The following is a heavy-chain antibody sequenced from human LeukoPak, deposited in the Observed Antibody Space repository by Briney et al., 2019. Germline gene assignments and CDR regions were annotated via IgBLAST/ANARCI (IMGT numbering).Heavy chain of an antibody. CDR3: ARGVGYDDTLGSYYGFFDY. Sequence: SETLSLTCTVSGYSITRHYSWAWVRQPPGKGLEWIGILYNSGSTYYSPSLKSRASLSVDTSKNELSLQLSSVTAADTAVYFCARGVGYDDTLGSYYGFFDYWGQGTLVAVSS. J-gene: IGHJ4*02. D-gene: IGHD3-22*01. V-gene: IGHV4-38-2*02. CDR2: LYNSGST. CDR1: GYSITRHYS.